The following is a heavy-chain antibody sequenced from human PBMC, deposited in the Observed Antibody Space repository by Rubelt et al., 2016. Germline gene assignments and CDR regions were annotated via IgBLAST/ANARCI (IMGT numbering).Heavy chain of an antibody. CDR3: ARMVNDFWSGYHNWFDP. V-gene: IGHV1-8*02. J-gene: IGHJ5*02. CDR1: GGTFSSYA. Sequence: QVQLVQSGAEVKKPGSSVKVSCKASGGTFSSYAISWVRQATGQGLEWMGWMNPNSGNTGYAQKFQGRVTMTRNTSISTAYMELSSLRSEDTAVYYCARMVNDFWSGYHNWFDPWGQGTLVTVSS. CDR2: MNPNSGNT. D-gene: IGHD3-3*01.